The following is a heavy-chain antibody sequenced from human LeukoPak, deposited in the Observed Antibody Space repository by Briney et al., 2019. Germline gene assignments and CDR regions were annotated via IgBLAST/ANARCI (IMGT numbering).Heavy chain of an antibody. J-gene: IGHJ4*02. V-gene: IGHV5-51*01. CDR1: GYSFTSYW. Sequence: GESLKISCKGSGYSFTSYWIGWVRQMPGKGLEWMGIIYPGDSDTRYSPSFQGQVTISADKSISTAYLQWSSLKASDTAMYYCARLAGYCSSTSFSYYFNYWGQGTLVTVSS. CDR2: IYPGDSDT. D-gene: IGHD2-2*01. CDR3: ARLAGYCSSTSFSYYFNY.